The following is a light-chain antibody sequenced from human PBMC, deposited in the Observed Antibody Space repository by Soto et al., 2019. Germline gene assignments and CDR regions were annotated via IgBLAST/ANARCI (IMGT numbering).Light chain of an antibody. J-gene: IGKJ2*01. CDR2: ATS. V-gene: IGKV3-20*01. CDR1: QSASSTY. CDR3: QQYGSSPPMYT. Sequence: EIVLTQSPGTLSLSPGERATLSCRASQSASSTYLAWYQQKPGQAPRLLIYATSSRATGIPDRFSGSGSGTDFTLTISRLEPEDFAVYYCQQYGSSPPMYTFGQGTKLEIK.